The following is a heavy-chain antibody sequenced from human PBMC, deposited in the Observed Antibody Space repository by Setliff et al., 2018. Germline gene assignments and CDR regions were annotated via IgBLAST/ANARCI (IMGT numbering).Heavy chain of an antibody. CDR2: ISTNNGKT. CDR1: GYTFISYG. Sequence: GASVKVSCKASGYTFISYGISWLRQAPGQGFEWMGWISTNNGKTEYSQKVQGRDTMTTDISTSTAYMERRSLRSDDTAVYYCARFSPHSTVTGYGYWGQGTLVTVSS. J-gene: IGHJ4*02. V-gene: IGHV1-18*01. D-gene: IGHD4-17*01. CDR3: ARFSPHSTVTGYGY.